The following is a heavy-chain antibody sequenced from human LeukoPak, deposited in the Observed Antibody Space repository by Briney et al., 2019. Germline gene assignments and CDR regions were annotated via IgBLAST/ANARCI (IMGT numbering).Heavy chain of an antibody. CDR2: IEDDGSEK. D-gene: IGHD2-21*01. J-gene: IGHJ4*02. CDR3: ATGLFHFDY. Sequence: GGSLRLSCTTSGFTFSSYWMSWVRQALGKGLEWVANIEDDGSEKYYVNSVKGRFTISRDNAKNSLYLQMNSLRAEDTAVYYCATGLFHFDYWGQGTLVTVSS. V-gene: IGHV3-7*01. CDR1: GFTFSSYW.